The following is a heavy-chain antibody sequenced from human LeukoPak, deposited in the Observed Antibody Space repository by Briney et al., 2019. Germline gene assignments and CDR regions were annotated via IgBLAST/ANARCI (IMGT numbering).Heavy chain of an antibody. V-gene: IGHV3-33*01. D-gene: IGHD2-21*01. CDR1: GFTFSNYG. CDR3: VRERGPYNAFDI. Sequence: QAGRSLRLSCAASGFTFSNYGMHWVRQAPGTGLEWVSVIWSDGKNKFYVDSVRGRFTIFRDNSKKTLDLQLNSLRAEDTAMYYCVRERGPYNAFDIWGQGTMVTVSS. J-gene: IGHJ3*02. CDR2: IWSDGKNK.